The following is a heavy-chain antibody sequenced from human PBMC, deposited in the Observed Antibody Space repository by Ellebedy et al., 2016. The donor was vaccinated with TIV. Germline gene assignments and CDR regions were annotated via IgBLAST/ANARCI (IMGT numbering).Heavy chain of an antibody. J-gene: IGHJ6*02. V-gene: IGHV4-61*05. CDR1: GGSISSSSYY. D-gene: IGHD3-9*01. CDR2: IYYSGST. CDR3: ARRPFFDWLLYEEEYYYYGMDV. Sequence: SETLSLXXTVSGGSISSSSYYWGWIRQPPGKGLEWIGYIYYSGSTNYNPSLKSRVTISVDTSKNQFSLKLSSVTAADTAVYYCARRPFFDWLLYEEEYYYYGMDVWGQGTTVTVSS.